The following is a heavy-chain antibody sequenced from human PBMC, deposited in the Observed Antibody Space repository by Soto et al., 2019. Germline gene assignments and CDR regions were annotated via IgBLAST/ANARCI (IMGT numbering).Heavy chain of an antibody. CDR3: ARSARGSSWYTY. D-gene: IGHD6-13*01. CDR1: GGSISSYY. Sequence: SETLSLTCTVSGGSISSYYWSWIRQPPGKGLEWIGYIYYSGSTNYNPSLKSRVTISVDTSKNQFSLKLSSVTAADTAVYYCARSARGSSWYTYWGQGTLVTVSS. CDR2: IYYSGST. J-gene: IGHJ4*02. V-gene: IGHV4-59*01.